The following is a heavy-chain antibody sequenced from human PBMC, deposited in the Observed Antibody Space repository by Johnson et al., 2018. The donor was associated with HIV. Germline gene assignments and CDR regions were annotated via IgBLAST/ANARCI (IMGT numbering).Heavy chain of an antibody. CDR3: TTDGLRTIDAFDI. CDR2: ISWNSGSI. V-gene: IGHV3-9*01. D-gene: IGHD5-12*01. CDR1: GFTFDDYA. Sequence: VQLVESGGGLVQPGRSLRLSCAASGFTFDDYAMHWVRQAPGKGLEWVSGISWNSGSIGYADSVKGRFTISRDNAKNSLYLQMNSLKTEDTAVYYCTTDGLRTIDAFDIWGQGTMVTVSS. J-gene: IGHJ3*02.